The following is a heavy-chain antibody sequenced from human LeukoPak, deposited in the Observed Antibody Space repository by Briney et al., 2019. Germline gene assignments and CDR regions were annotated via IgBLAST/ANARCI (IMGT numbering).Heavy chain of an antibody. Sequence: SQTLSLTCTVSGGSISSGGYYWSWIRQHPGKGLEWIGYIYYSGSTYYNPSLKSRVTISVDTSKNQFSLKLSSVTAADTAVYYCARGLYGSGSPTLDYWGQGTLVTVSS. D-gene: IGHD3-10*01. J-gene: IGHJ4*02. CDR3: ARGLYGSGSPTLDY. CDR1: GGSISSGGYY. CDR2: IYYSGST. V-gene: IGHV4-31*03.